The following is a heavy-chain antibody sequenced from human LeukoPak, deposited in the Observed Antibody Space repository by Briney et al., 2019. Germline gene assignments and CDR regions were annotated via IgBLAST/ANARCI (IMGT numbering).Heavy chain of an antibody. J-gene: IGHJ4*02. Sequence: SETLSLTCTVSGGSITTYYWSWIRQPAGKGLEWIGRIYSSGSTDYNPSLKSRVTMSVDTSKNHLSLKLTSVTAADTAVYYCARSGDSSGYYWDFGYWGQGTLVTVSS. V-gene: IGHV4-4*07. CDR2: IYSSGST. D-gene: IGHD3-22*01. CDR1: GGSITTYY. CDR3: ARSGDSSGYYWDFGY.